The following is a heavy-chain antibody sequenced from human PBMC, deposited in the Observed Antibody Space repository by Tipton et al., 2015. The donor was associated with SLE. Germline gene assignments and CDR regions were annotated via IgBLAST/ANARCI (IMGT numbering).Heavy chain of an antibody. CDR1: GFTFSSYW. CDR3: VRGGRSMWFYFDY. Sequence: SLRLSCAASGFTFSSYWMHWVRQAPGKGLVWVSRINSDGSGTTYADSVKGRFTISRDNAKNTLYLQMNSLAAEDTALYYCVRGGRSMWFYFDYWGQGTLVTVSS. CDR2: INSDGSGT. D-gene: IGHD2-21*01. V-gene: IGHV3-74*01. J-gene: IGHJ4*02.